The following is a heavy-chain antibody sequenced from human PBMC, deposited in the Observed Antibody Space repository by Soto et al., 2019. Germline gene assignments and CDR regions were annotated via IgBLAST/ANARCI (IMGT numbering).Heavy chain of an antibody. CDR2: IYYSGST. J-gene: IGHJ5*02. V-gene: IGHV4-31*03. Sequence: QVQLQESGPGLVKPSQTLSLTCTVSGGSISSGGYYWSWIRQHPGKGLEWIGYIYYSGSTYYNPSLPCRGTLSVDASKNQCSLELSSVTAAGTAVYYCARAIDPWGQGTLITVSS. CDR3: ARAIDP. CDR1: GGSISSGGYY.